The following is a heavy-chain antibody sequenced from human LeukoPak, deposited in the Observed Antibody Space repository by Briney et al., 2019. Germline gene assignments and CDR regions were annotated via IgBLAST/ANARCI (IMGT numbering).Heavy chain of an antibody. Sequence: GASVKVSCKTSGFPFTTYGINWVRQAPGQGLEWMGWINTYNGDTNYAQKFQGRVSMTTDTSTSTVYIELRSLTSDVTAAYYCAREWWGYDVLTGDNWFDPWGQGTLVTVSS. CDR1: GFPFTTYG. V-gene: IGHV1-18*01. J-gene: IGHJ5*02. D-gene: IGHD3-9*01. CDR3: AREWWGYDVLTGDNWFDP. CDR2: INTYNGDT.